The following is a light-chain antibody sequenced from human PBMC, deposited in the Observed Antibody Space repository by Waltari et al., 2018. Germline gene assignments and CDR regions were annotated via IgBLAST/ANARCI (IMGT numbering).Light chain of an antibody. CDR3: QHYLRLPVT. J-gene: IGKJ1*01. CDR1: QSVSRA. Sequence: EIVLTQSPGTLSSSLRARATLSCRASQSVSRALAWYQQKPGQAPRLLLYGASNRATGIPDRFSGSGSGTDFSLTISRLEPDDFAVYYCQHYLRLPVTFGQGTTVEI. CDR2: GAS. V-gene: IGKV3-20*01.